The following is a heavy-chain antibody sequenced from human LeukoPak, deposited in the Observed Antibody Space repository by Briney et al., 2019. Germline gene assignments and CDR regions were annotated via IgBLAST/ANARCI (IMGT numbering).Heavy chain of an antibody. CDR3: ARSRDGYRSYYFDY. Sequence: SETLTLTCAVYGGSFSGYYWSWIRQPPGKGLEWIGYIYYSGSTNYNPSLKSRVTISVDTSKNQFSLKLSSVTAADTAVYYCARSRDGYRSYYFDYWGQGTLVTVSS. J-gene: IGHJ4*02. CDR1: GGSFSGYY. D-gene: IGHD5-24*01. V-gene: IGHV4-59*01. CDR2: IYYSGST.